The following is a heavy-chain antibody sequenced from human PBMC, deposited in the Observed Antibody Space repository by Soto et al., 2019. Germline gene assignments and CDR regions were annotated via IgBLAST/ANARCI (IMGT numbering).Heavy chain of an antibody. CDR2: INPSGGNT. D-gene: IGHD6-19*01. J-gene: IGHJ4*02. CDR1: GYTFSSYY. CDR3: ARASVSGRRFDY. V-gene: IGHV1-46*03. Sequence: GASVKVSCKASGYTFSSYYMHWVRQAPGQGLEWMGVINPSGGNTNYAQKLQGRVTMTRDTSTTTVYVELNSLTSEDTAVYYCARASVSGRRFDYWGQGTLVPVSS.